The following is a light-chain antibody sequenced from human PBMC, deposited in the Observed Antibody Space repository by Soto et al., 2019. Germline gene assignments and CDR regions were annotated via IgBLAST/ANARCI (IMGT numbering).Light chain of an antibody. J-gene: IGKJ1*01. CDR3: QQATSCPWT. V-gene: IGKV1-12*02. Sequence: DIQLTQSPSSVSASVGDRVTVTCRASQGISNWLAWYQQKQGKAPKLLISAASSLQSGVPSRFSGSGCGTHFTIIISRLQPEDFATYYCQQATSCPWTFGQGTKGEIK. CDR2: AAS. CDR1: QGISNW.